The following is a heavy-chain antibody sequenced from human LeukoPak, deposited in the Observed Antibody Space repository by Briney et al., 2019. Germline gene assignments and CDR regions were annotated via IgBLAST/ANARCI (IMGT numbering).Heavy chain of an antibody. D-gene: IGHD3-22*01. CDR2: INSDGSST. CDR1: AFTFSSYW. J-gene: IGHJ4*02. Sequence: PGGSLRLSCAASAFTFSSYWMHWVRQVPGKGLVWVSRINSDGSSTSYADSVKGRFTISRDNAKNTLYLQMNSLRAEDTAVYYCARDYRYYYDSSGYYYEAQTDYWGQGTLVTVSS. CDR3: ARDYRYYYDSSGYYYEAQTDY. V-gene: IGHV3-74*01.